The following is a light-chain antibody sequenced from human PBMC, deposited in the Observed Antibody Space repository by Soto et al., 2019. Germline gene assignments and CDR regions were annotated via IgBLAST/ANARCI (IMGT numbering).Light chain of an antibody. CDR1: QSVRSNY. V-gene: IGKV3-20*01. Sequence: ETVLTQSPGTVSLSPGERATLSYTTSQSVRSNYLAWYQQKPGQAPRLLIYGVFSRATGIPDRFSGSGSGTDVTLTISGLEPEDSAVYYGQHYDGSPRTFGQGTKLEI. CDR3: QHYDGSPRT. CDR2: GVF. J-gene: IGKJ2*01.